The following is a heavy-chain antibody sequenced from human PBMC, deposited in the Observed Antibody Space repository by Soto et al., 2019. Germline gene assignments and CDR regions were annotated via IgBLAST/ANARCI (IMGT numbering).Heavy chain of an antibody. CDR1: GFTFSDYA. J-gene: IGHJ4*02. Sequence: GESLKISWAASGFTFSDYAMIWVRQAPGKGLQWVSTISGSGSSSYYPDSVRGRFTISRDNSKTTLYLQMNSLRAEDTAVYYCANYGGRSCSGGSCSDFWGQGTLVTVSS. CDR3: ANYGGRSCSGGSCSDF. D-gene: IGHD2-15*01. V-gene: IGHV3-23*01. CDR2: ISGSGSSS.